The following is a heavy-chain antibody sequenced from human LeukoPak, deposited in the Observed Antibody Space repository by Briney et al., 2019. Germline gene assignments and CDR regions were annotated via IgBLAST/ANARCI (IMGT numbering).Heavy chain of an antibody. CDR1: GGTFSSYA. V-gene: IGHV1-69*05. Sequence: SVKVSCKASGGTFSSYAISWVRQAPGQGLEWMGRIIPIFGTANYAQKFQGRVTITTDESTSTAYMELSSLRSEDTAVYYCARGPDVPATGDWFDPWGQGTLVTVSS. CDR3: ARGPDVPATGDWFDP. CDR2: IIPIFGTA. D-gene: IGHD1-14*01. J-gene: IGHJ5*02.